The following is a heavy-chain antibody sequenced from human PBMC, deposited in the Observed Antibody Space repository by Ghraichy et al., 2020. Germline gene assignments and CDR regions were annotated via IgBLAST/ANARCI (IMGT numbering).Heavy chain of an antibody. D-gene: IGHD3-10*01. J-gene: IGHJ4*02. Sequence: LRLSCTVSGGSISSYYWSWIRQPPGKGLEWIGYIYYSGSTNYNPSLKSRVTISVDTSKNQFSLKLSSVTAADTAVYYCARGGGFYYGSGRRPIDYWGQGTLVTVSS. V-gene: IGHV4-59*01. CDR1: GGSISSYY. CDR3: ARGGGFYYGSGRRPIDY. CDR2: IYYSGST.